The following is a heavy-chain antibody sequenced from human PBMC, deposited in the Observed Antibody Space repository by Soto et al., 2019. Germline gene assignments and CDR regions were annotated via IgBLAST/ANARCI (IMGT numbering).Heavy chain of an antibody. CDR3: VRGGIAGNWFDP. J-gene: IGHJ5*02. V-gene: IGHV4-31*03. CDR1: GGSITSGGFY. CDR2: IFHSGST. D-gene: IGHD6-13*01. Sequence: SETLSLTCSVSGGSITSGGFYWSWIRQHPGKGLEWIAYIFHSGSTDYNPSLKSRVIISADTSKNQFSLKLTSVTAADTAVYYCVRGGIAGNWFDPWGQGTLVTVSS.